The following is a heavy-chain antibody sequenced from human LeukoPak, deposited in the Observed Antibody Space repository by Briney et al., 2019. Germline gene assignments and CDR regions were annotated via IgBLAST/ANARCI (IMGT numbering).Heavy chain of an antibody. CDR3: ASLSGFADAFDI. V-gene: IGHV3-23*01. CDR2: ISGSGGST. CDR1: RFTFSNYA. D-gene: IGHD3-9*01. Sequence: PRGSLRLSCAASRFTFSNYAMSWVRQAPGKGLEWVSAISGSGGSTYYADSVKGRFTISRDNSKNTLYLQMNSLRAEDTAIYYCASLSGFADAFDIWGQGTMVTVSS. J-gene: IGHJ3*02.